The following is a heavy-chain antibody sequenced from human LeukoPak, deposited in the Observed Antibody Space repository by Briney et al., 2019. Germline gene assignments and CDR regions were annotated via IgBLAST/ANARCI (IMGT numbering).Heavy chain of an antibody. CDR2: INPNSDDT. J-gene: IGHJ4*02. Sequence: ASVKVSCKASGYTFTGYYMHWVRQAPGRGLEWMGWINPNSDDTNYAQKFQGRVTMTRDTSISTAYMDLNSLRSDDTAVYYCARAGPFYTGNYLGYWGQGTLVTVSS. CDR1: GYTFTGYY. CDR3: ARAGPFYTGNYLGY. V-gene: IGHV1-2*02. D-gene: IGHD1-26*01.